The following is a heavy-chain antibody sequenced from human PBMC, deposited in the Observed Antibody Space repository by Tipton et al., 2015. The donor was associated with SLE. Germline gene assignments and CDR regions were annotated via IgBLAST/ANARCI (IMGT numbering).Heavy chain of an antibody. D-gene: IGHD6-13*01. CDR3: ARHGSLVRSFDS. Sequence: TLSLTCAVYGGSFSGYYWSWIRQPPGKGLEWIGEINHSGSTNYNPSLKSRVTISVDTSKNQFSLKLSSVTSAATAVYYCARHGSLVRSFDSWGHGTLVAVS. J-gene: IGHJ4*01. CDR2: INHSGST. V-gene: IGHV4-34*01. CDR1: GGSFSGYY.